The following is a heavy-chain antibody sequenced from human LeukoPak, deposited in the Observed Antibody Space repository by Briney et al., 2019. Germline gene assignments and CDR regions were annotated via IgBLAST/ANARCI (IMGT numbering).Heavy chain of an antibody. D-gene: IGHD6-6*01. CDR3: ARFVRYYYYMDV. Sequence: PSETLSLTCTVSGGSISSYYWSWIRQPPGKGLEWIGEINHSGSTNYNPSLKSRVTISVDTSKNQFSLKLSSVTAADTAVYYCARFVRYYYYMDVWGKGTTVIVSS. CDR2: INHSGST. V-gene: IGHV4-34*01. J-gene: IGHJ6*03. CDR1: GGSISSYY.